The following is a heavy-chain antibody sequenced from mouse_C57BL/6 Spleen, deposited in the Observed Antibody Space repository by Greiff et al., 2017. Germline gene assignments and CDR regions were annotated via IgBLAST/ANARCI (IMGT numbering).Heavy chain of an antibody. J-gene: IGHJ2*01. CDR1: GYTFTSYW. CDR3: VRSAGRGNYPYNLDY. Sequence: VQLQQPGAELVKPGASVKLSCKASGYTFTSYWMQWVKQRPGQGLEWIGEIDPSDGYTNYNQKFKGKATLTVDTSSSTAYMQLSSLTSEDSAVYDGVRSAGRGNYPYNLDYWGQGTTLTVYS. D-gene: IGHD2-1*01. V-gene: IGHV1-50*01. CDR2: IDPSDGYT.